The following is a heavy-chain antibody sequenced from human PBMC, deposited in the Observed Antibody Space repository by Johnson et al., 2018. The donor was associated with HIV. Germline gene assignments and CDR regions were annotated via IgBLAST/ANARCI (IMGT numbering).Heavy chain of an antibody. CDR2: IYSGGST. CDR3: ARVPWSLDAFDI. D-gene: IGHD2-15*01. CDR1: GFTFSSYA. Sequence: LVESGGGLVQPGGSLRLSCAASGFTFSSYAIHWVRQAPGKGLEWVTVIYSGGSTYYADSVKGRFTISRDNSKNTLYLQMNSLRAEDTAVYYCARVPWSLDAFDIWGQGTMVTVSS. V-gene: IGHV3-66*01. J-gene: IGHJ3*02.